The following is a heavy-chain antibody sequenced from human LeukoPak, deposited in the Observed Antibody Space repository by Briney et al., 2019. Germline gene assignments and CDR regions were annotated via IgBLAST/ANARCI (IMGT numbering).Heavy chain of an antibody. CDR3: ARDPLELSSSWYEGFDY. D-gene: IGHD6-13*01. CDR1: GGSIGSSSYY. J-gene: IGHJ4*02. CDR2: IYYSGST. Sequence: SETLSLTCTVSGGSIGSSSYYWGWIRQPPGKGLEWIGSIYYSGSTYYNPSLKSRVTISVDTSKNQFSLKLSSVTAADTAVYYCARDPLELSSSWYEGFDYWGQGTLVTVSS. V-gene: IGHV4-39*07.